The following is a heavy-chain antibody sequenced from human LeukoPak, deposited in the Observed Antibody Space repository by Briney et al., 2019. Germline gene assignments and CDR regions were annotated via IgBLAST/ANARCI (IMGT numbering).Heavy chain of an antibody. CDR1: GFTFSSYS. CDR2: ISSSSSYI. D-gene: IGHD5-18*01. CDR3: ARGVADTAMGWYFDL. V-gene: IGHV3-21*01. Sequence: GGSLRLSCAASGFTFSSYSMNWVRQAPGKGLEWVSSISSSSSYIYYADSVKGRFTISRDNAKNSLYLQMNSLRAEDTAVYYCARGVADTAMGWYFDLWGRGTLVTVSS. J-gene: IGHJ2*01.